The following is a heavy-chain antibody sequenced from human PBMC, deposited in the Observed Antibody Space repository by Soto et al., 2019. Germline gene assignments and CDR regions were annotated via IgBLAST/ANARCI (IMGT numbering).Heavy chain of an antibody. J-gene: IGHJ4*02. CDR1: GFTFSSYA. CDR2: ISGSGGST. CDR3: AKLGISSGWNRDY. Sequence: PGGSLRLSCAASGFTFSSYAMIWVRQAPGKGLEWVSAISGSGGSTYYADPVKGRFTISRDNSKNTLYLQMNSLRAEDTAVYYCAKLGISSGWNRDYWGQGTLVTVSS. D-gene: IGHD6-19*01. V-gene: IGHV3-23*01.